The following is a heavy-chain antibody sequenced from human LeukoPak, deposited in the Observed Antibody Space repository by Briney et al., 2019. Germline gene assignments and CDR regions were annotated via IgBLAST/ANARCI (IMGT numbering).Heavy chain of an antibody. CDR3: ARGAHVRMYDSNHNCFDP. V-gene: IGHV1-46*01. J-gene: IGHJ5*02. CDR2: INPSGGRT. Sequence: ASVKVSCKGSGYTFTSYYIYWMRQAHGHWLDWMGIINPSGGRTNYAHKFQGRVTVTRDMSTSTVYMELSSLRSEDTAVYYCARGAHVRMYDSNHNCFDPWGQGTPVTVSS. D-gene: IGHD3-22*01. CDR1: GYTFTSYY.